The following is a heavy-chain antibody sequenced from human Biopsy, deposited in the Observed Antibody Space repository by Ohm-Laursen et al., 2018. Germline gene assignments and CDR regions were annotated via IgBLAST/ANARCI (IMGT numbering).Heavy chain of an antibody. CDR3: AREGDDSSGYTPHYFDY. CDR1: GFTFSSYS. J-gene: IGHJ4*02. CDR2: IWYDGSNK. Sequence: SLRLSCSASGFTFSSYSMHWVRQAPGKGLEWVAVIWYDGSNKYYADSVKGRFTISRDDPKNTLYLQMNSLRAEDTAVYYCAREGDDSSGYTPHYFDYWGQGTLVTVSS. D-gene: IGHD3-22*01. V-gene: IGHV3-33*08.